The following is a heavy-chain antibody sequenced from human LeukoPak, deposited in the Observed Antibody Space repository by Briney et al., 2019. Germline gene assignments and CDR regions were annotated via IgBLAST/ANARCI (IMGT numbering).Heavy chain of an antibody. CDR1: GGTFSSYA. CDR3: ARAIVGASIVPGSFGY. J-gene: IGHJ4*02. D-gene: IGHD1-26*01. CDR2: IIPIFGTA. Sequence: SVKVSCKASGGTFSSYAISWVRQAPGQGLEWMGGIIPIFGTANYAQKCQGRVTITADESTSTAYMELSSLRSEDTAVYYCARAIVGASIVPGSFGYWGQGTLVTVSS. V-gene: IGHV1-69*13.